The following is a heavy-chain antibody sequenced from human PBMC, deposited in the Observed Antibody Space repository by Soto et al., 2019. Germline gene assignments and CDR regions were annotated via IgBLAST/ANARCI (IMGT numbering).Heavy chain of an antibody. V-gene: IGHV1-69*13. CDR3: ARDVPYDSSGYSYPTFDY. CDR1: GGTFSSYA. Sequence: SVKVSCKASGGTFSSYAISWVRQAPGQGLEWMGGIIPIFGTANYAQKFQGRVTITADESTSTAYMELSSLRSEDTAVYYCARDVPYDSSGYSYPTFDYWRQRTLVTVSS. CDR2: IIPIFGTA. J-gene: IGHJ4*02. D-gene: IGHD3-22*01.